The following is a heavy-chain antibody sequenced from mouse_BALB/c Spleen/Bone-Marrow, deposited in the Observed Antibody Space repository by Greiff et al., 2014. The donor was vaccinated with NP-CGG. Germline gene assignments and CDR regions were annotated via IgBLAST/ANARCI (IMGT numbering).Heavy chain of an antibody. Sequence: QVQLQQSGAELARPGASVKLSCKASGYTFTDYYINWMKQRTGQGLEWIGEIYPGSDNTYYNEKFKGKATLTADKSSSTTYMQLSSLTSEDSAVYFCARTTTATSYWGQGTPVTVSA. V-gene: IGHV1-77*01. J-gene: IGHJ3*01. CDR1: GYTFTDYY. D-gene: IGHD1-2*01. CDR3: ARTTTATSY. CDR2: IYPGSDNT.